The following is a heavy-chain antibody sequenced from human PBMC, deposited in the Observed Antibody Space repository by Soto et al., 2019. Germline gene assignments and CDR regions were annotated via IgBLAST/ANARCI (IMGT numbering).Heavy chain of an antibody. V-gene: IGHV4-31*03. J-gene: IGHJ6*02. CDR3: ARGGRRSPGMDV. CDR2: IYYSGST. CDR1: GGSISSGGYY. Sequence: LSLTCTVSGGSISSGGYYWSWIRQHPGKGLEWIGYIYYSGSTYYNPSLKSRVTISVDTSKNQFSLKLSSVTAADTAVYYCARGGRRSPGMDVWGQGTTVTVSS.